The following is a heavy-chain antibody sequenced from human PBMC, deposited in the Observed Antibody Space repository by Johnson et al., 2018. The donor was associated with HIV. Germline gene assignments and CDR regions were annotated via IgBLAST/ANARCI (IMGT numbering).Heavy chain of an antibody. V-gene: IGHV3-66*01. CDR2: IYSGGST. CDR3: ARGEYYYDSSGYSNTPDAFDI. J-gene: IGHJ3*02. CDR1: GFTVSSNY. D-gene: IGHD3-22*01. Sequence: MQLVESGGGLVQPGGSLRLSCAASGFTVSSNYMSWVRQAPGKGLEWVSVIYSGGSTYYADSVKGRFTISRDNSKNTLYLQMNSLRAEDMAVYYCARGEYYYDSSGYSNTPDAFDIWGQGTMVTVSS.